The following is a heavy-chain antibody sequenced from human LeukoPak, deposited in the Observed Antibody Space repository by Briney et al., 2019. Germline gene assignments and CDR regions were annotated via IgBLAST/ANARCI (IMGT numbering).Heavy chain of an antibody. CDR2: ISTTGSHI. CDR1: GFTFSTYS. D-gene: IGHD3-16*01. J-gene: IGHJ5*02. V-gene: IGHV3-21*01. CDR3: AGGGGANISPSNWFDP. Sequence: PGGSLRLSCAASGFTFSTYSMNWVRQAPGKGLEWVSSISTTGSHIYYADSVKGRFTISRDNAKNSLSLQMSSLRAEDTAVYYCAGGGGANISPSNWFDPWGQGTLVTVSS.